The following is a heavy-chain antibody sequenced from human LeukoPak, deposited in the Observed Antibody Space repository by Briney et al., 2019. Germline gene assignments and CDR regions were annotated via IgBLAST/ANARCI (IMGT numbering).Heavy chain of an antibody. CDR2: ISSSGNTI. CDR1: GFTFSSYE. CDR3: ARVSYNWNYHYYNGMDV. D-gene: IGHD1-20*01. J-gene: IGHJ6*02. Sequence: GGSLRLSCAASGFTFSSYEMNWVRQAPGKGLEWVSYISSSGNTIYYADSVKGRFTISRDNAKNSLYLQMNSLRAEDTAVYYCARVSYNWNYHYYNGMDVWGQGTTVTVSS. V-gene: IGHV3-48*03.